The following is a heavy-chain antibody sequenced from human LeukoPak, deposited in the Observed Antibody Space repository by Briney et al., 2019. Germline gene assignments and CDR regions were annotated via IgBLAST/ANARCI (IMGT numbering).Heavy chain of an antibody. CDR3: AKEYGLRYFDWLLNYFDY. CDR2: ISGSGGST. CDR1: GFTFSSYA. V-gene: IGHV3-23*01. J-gene: IGHJ4*02. Sequence: PGGSLRLSCAASGFTFSSYAMSWVRQAPGKGLEWVSAISGSGGSTYYADSVKGRFTISRDNSKNTLYLQMNSLRAEDTAVYYCAKEYGLRYFDWLLNYFDYCGQGTLVTVSS. D-gene: IGHD3-9*01.